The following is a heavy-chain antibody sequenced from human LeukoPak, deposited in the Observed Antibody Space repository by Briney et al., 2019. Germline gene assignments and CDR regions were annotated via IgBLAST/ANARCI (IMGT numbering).Heavy chain of an antibody. Sequence: PSETLSLTCTVPGGSISGYYWSWIRQPPGKGLEWIGYIYYSGSTNYNPSLKSRVTISVDKSKNQFSLKVSSVTAADTAVYYCARQAVTNEADWFDPWGQGTLVTVSS. CDR2: IYYSGST. J-gene: IGHJ5*02. CDR1: GGSISGYY. CDR3: ARQAVTNEADWFDP. V-gene: IGHV4-59*01. D-gene: IGHD4-17*01.